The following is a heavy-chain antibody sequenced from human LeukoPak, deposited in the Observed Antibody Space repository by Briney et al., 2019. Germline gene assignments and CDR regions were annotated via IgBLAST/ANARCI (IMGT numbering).Heavy chain of an antibody. J-gene: IGHJ4*02. V-gene: IGHV1-8*01. Sequence: ALVKVSCKASGYTFTSYDINWVRQATGQGLEWMGWMNPNSGNTGYAQKFQGRVTMTRNTSISTAYMELSSLRSEDTAVYYCARVGIGYYDFWSGYPHTLDYWGQGTLVTVSS. D-gene: IGHD3-3*01. CDR2: MNPNSGNT. CDR3: ARVGIGYYDFWSGYPHTLDY. CDR1: GYTFTSYD.